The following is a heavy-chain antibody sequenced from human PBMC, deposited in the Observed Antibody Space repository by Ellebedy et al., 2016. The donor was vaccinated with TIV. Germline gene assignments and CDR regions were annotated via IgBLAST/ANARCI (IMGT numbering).Heavy chain of an antibody. J-gene: IGHJ4*02. Sequence: AASVKVSCKASGGTFSSYATSWVRQAPGQGLEWMGRIIPILGIANYAQKFQGRVTITADKSTSTAYMELSSLRSEDTAVYYCARNYYDSSGYRGYDYWGQGTLVTVSS. CDR2: IIPILGIA. CDR3: ARNYYDSSGYRGYDY. V-gene: IGHV1-69*04. D-gene: IGHD3-22*01. CDR1: GGTFSSYA.